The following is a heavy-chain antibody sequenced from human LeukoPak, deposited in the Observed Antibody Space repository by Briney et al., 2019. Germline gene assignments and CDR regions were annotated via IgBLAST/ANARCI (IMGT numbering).Heavy chain of an antibody. V-gene: IGHV3-64*01. CDR1: GFTFSSYA. CDR2: ISSNGGST. Sequence: GGSLRLSCAASGFTFSSYAMHWVRQAPGKGLGYVSAISSNGGSTYYANSVKGRFTISRDNSKNTLYLQMGSLRAEDMAVYYCARDGDDDAFDIWGQGTMVTVSS. D-gene: IGHD7-27*01. CDR3: ARDGDDDAFDI. J-gene: IGHJ3*02.